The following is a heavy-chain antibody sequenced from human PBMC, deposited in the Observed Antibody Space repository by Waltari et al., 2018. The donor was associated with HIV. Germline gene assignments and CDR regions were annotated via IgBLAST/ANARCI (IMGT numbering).Heavy chain of an antibody. V-gene: IGHV3-66*02. CDR3: ARGIKYYDFGGGFWESAP. CDR1: IGVRNNY. D-gene: IGHD3-3*01. CDR2: LYPEDTA. J-gene: IGHJ5*02. Sequence: EMHALESRGPLVHPGRSLTLAWCPHGIGVRNNYLTCPRQAPGEGLGWVAVLYPEDTAHYAYFAKGRIIISRDNSKNTVYLEMNYLTHEETAVYYGARGIKYYDFGGGFWESAPLGQGTLVTVSS.